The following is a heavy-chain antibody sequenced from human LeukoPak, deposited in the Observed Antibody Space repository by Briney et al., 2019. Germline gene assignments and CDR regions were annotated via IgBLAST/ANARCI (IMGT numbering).Heavy chain of an antibody. V-gene: IGHV3-48*01. CDR2: ISSSSSSI. CDR1: GFTFSSYS. D-gene: IGHD3-22*01. J-gene: IGHJ3*02. CDR3: ARSGTIYYDSSGASSPGAFDI. Sequence: GGSLRLSCAASGFTFSSYSMNWVRQAPGKGLEWVSYISSSSSSIYYADSLKGRFTISRDNAKNSLYLQMNSLRAEDTAVYYCARSGTIYYDSSGASSPGAFDIWGQGTMVTVSS.